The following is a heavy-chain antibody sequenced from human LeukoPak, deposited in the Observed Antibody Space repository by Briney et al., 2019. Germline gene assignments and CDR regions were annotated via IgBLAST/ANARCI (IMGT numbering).Heavy chain of an antibody. CDR1: GYIFTGYD. D-gene: IGHD2-15*01. Sequence: ASVKVSCKASGYIFTGYDLNWVRQAPGQRLEWMAWMDPNSGDTNYAQKFRGRVTVTRDTSVTTAFMELKRLSTDDTAVYYCARVRGRGGGKGAVDFWGQGTLVTVSS. CDR3: ARVRGRGGGKGAVDF. J-gene: IGHJ4*02. V-gene: IGHV1-2*02. CDR2: MDPNSGDT.